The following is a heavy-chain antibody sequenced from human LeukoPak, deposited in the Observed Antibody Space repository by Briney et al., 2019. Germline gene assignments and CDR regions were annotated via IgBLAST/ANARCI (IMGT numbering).Heavy chain of an antibody. D-gene: IGHD4-17*01. J-gene: IGHJ4*02. CDR3: ARLRMTTVTTREYYFDY. Sequence: PSETLSLTCTVSGGSIISDDFYWGWIRQPPGKGLEWIGYIYYSGSTYYNPSLKSRVTISVDTSKNQFSLKLSSVTAADTAVYYCARLRMTTVTTREYYFDYWGQGTLVTVSS. V-gene: IGHV4-30-4*08. CDR1: GGSIISDDFY. CDR2: IYYSGST.